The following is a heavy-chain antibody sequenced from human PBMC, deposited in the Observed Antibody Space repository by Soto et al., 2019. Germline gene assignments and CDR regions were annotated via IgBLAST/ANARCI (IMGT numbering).Heavy chain of an antibody. CDR1: GYTFTSYY. V-gene: IGHV1-46*01. CDR2: INPSGGST. J-gene: IGHJ4*02. Sequence: ASVKVSCKASGYTFTSYYMHWVRQAPGQGLEWMGIINPSGGSTSYAQKFQGRVTMTRDTSTSTVYMELSSLRSEDTAVYYCARTLDCTNGVCYRGPFDYWGQGTLVPVSS. CDR3: ARTLDCTNGVCYRGPFDY. D-gene: IGHD2-8*01.